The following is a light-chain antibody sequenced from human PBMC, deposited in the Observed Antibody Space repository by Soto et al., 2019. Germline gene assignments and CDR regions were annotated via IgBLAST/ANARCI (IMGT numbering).Light chain of an antibody. CDR1: HDISTF. V-gene: IGKV1-9*01. CDR3: QQLYNLPST. J-gene: IGKJ5*01. CDR2: AAS. Sequence: IHLSQYQSLLSSSLGDRVTITCRASHDISTFLAWYQQKPGKAPKLLIYAASSLQSGVPSRFSGSGSGTEFTLTISGLLPEDFAAYKCQQLYNLPSTFGPRRRLEI.